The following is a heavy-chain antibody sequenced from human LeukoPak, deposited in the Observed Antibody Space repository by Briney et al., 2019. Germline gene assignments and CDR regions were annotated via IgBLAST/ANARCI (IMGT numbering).Heavy chain of an antibody. CDR3: AKGTVGDY. J-gene: IGHJ4*02. V-gene: IGHV3-9*01. CDR1: GFKFDDYA. D-gene: IGHD1-14*01. Sequence: GRSLRLSRAASGFKFDDYAMHWVRQAPGKGLEWVSGISWDSGVIGYGDSVKGRFTTSRDNAKNSLYLQMNSLRAEDTALYYCAKGTVGDYWGQGTLVTVSS. CDR2: ISWDSGVI.